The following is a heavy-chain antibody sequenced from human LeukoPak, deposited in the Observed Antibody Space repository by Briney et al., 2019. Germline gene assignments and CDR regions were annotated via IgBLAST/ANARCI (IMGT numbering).Heavy chain of an antibody. D-gene: IGHD2-15*01. CDR2: INHSGST. CDR1: GGSFSGYY. V-gene: IGHV4-34*01. Sequence: SETLSLTCAVYGGSFSGYYWSWIRQPPGKGLEWIGEINHSGSTNYNPSLESRVTISVDTSKNQFSLKLSSVTAADTAVYYCASYCSGGSCYSYPWGQGTLVTVSS. CDR3: ASYCSGGSCYSYP. J-gene: IGHJ5*02.